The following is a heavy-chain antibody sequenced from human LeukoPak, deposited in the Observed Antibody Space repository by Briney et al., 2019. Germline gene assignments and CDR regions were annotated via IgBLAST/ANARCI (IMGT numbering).Heavy chain of an antibody. D-gene: IGHD4-17*01. Sequence: ASVKVSCKASGYTFTSYGISWVRQAPGQGLEWMGWISAYNGNTNYAQKLQGRVTMTTDTSTSTAYMELRSLRSDDTAVYYCARSNGDYGSDAAFDTWGQGTMVTVSS. J-gene: IGHJ3*02. CDR1: GYTFTSYG. CDR2: ISAYNGNT. CDR3: ARSNGDYGSDAAFDT. V-gene: IGHV1-18*01.